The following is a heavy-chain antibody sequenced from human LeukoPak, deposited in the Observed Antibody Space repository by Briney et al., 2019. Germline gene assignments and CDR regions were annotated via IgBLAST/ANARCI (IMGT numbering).Heavy chain of an antibody. CDR2: ISAYNGNT. V-gene: IGHV1-18*01. CDR1: GYTFTSYG. Sequence: ASVKVSCKASGYTFTSYGISWVRRAPGQGLEWMGWISAYNGNTNYAQKLQGRVTMTTDTSTSTAYMELRSLRSDDTAVYYCVRSPPIVVVPAALGQYAFDIWGQGTMVTVSS. D-gene: IGHD2-2*01. CDR3: VRSPPIVVVPAALGQYAFDI. J-gene: IGHJ3*02.